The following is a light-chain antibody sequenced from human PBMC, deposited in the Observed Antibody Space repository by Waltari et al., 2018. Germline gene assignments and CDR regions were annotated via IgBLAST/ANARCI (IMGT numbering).Light chain of an antibody. Sequence: TQDPAVSVAMGQTVRITCQGDSLRSFYAGWYQQRPGQAPILVGYGQNDRPSGVPDRFSGSSSDNTASLTITGAQAEDEGFYYCHSRDASGVGGTFGGGTKLTVL. CDR1: SLRSFY. CDR2: GQN. CDR3: HSRDASGVGGT. J-gene: IGLJ2*01. V-gene: IGLV3-19*01.